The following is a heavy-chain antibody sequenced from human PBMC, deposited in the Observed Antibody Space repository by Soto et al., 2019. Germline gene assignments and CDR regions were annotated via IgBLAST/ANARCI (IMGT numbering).Heavy chain of an antibody. V-gene: IGHV5-10-1*01. D-gene: IGHD3-3*01. J-gene: IGHJ6*02. CDR2: IDPSDSYT. Sequence: GESLKISCKGSGYSFTSYWISWVRQMPGKGLEWMGRIDPSDSYTNYSPSFQGHVTISADKSISAAYLQWSSLKASDTAMYYCARQNFWSGYYTSSHYYYYGMDVWGQGTTVTVSS. CDR1: GYSFTSYW. CDR3: ARQNFWSGYYTSSHYYYYGMDV.